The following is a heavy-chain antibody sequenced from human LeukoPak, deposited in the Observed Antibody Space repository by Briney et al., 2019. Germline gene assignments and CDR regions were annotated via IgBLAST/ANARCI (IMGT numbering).Heavy chain of an antibody. D-gene: IGHD3-9*01. Sequence: GASLRLSCAASGFTFSSYAMSWVRQAPGKGLEWVSGISLDGATTYYAGSVEGRFTISRDNSKNTLYLQMNSRRADDTAVYYCVKDHGWLLYSWGQGTLVTVSS. V-gene: IGHV3-23*01. CDR2: ISLDGATT. CDR1: GFTFSSYA. J-gene: IGHJ4*02. CDR3: VKDHGWLLYS.